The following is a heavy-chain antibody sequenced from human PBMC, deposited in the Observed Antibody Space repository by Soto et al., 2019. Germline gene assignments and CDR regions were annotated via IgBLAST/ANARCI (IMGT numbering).Heavy chain of an antibody. J-gene: IGHJ6*02. V-gene: IGHV3-48*03. D-gene: IGHD3-10*01. CDR1: GFSFGSHE. CDR2: ISTSGSTI. Sequence: EVQLVESGGGLVQPGGSLRLSCAASGFSFGSHEMNWVRQVPGKGLEWISYISTSGSTIDYADSVKGRFTISRDNAKDSLYLQMNSLRVEDTAVYYCARAAGRVVRGLYGMDVWGQGTTVTVSS. CDR3: ARAAGRVVRGLYGMDV.